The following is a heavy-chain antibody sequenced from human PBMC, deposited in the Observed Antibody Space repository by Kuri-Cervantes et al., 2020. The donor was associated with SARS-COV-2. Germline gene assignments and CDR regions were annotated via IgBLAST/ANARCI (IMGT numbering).Heavy chain of an antibody. V-gene: IGHV3-30-3*01. CDR2: ISYDGSNK. J-gene: IGHJ4*02. CDR1: GFTFSSYA. Sequence: GGSLRLSCAASGFTFSSYAMHWVRQAPGKGLEWVVVISYDGSNKYYADSVKGRFTISRDTSKNTLYLQMNSLRSEDTAVYYCAKDMYNRSSQYFDSWGQGTLVTVSS. CDR3: AKDMYNRSSQYFDS. D-gene: IGHD6-6*01.